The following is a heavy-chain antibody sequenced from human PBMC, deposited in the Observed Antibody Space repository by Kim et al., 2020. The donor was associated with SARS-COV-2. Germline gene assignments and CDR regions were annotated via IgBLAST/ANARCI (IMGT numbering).Heavy chain of an antibody. CDR1: GFTFSSYA. Sequence: GGSLRLSCAASGFTFSSYAMHWVRQAPGKGLEWVAVISYDGSNKYYADSVKGRFTISRDNSKNTLYLQMNSLRAEDTAVYYCARDAVYAPGGMDVWGQGT. CDR2: ISYDGSNK. J-gene: IGHJ6*02. D-gene: IGHD4-17*01. V-gene: IGHV3-30*04. CDR3: ARDAVYAPGGMDV.